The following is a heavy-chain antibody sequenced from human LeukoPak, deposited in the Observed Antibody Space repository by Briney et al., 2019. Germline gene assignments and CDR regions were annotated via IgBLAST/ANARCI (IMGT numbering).Heavy chain of an antibody. CDR3: ARDEVTTPRD. CDR1: GFTFSSYG. Sequence: PGRSLRLSCAASGFTFSSYGMQWVRPAPGKVLEWVAVLWYDGSNKYYADSVKGRFTITRDNSKNTLYLQMHSLRAEDTAVYYCARDEVTTPRDWGQGTLVTVSS. V-gene: IGHV3-33*01. CDR2: LWYDGSNK. D-gene: IGHD4-17*01. J-gene: IGHJ4*02.